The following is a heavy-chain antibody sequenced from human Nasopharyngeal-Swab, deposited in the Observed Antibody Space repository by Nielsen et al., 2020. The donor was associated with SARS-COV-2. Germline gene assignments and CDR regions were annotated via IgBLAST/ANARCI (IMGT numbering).Heavy chain of an antibody. J-gene: IGHJ4*02. Sequence: GESLKISCAASGITFNIYTMNWVRQAPGKGLEWVPAISSTGDYIYYAASVKGRFTISRDNAKNSLYLQMNSLRAEDTALYYCAKGIAAAGSRCLDYWGQGTLVTVSS. CDR2: ISSTGDYI. V-gene: IGHV3-21*04. D-gene: IGHD6-13*01. CDR3: AKGIAAAGSRCLDY. CDR1: GITFNIYT.